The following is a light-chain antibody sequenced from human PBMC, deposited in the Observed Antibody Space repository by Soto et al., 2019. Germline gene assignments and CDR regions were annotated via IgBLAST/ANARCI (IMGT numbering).Light chain of an antibody. Sequence: DSVLTQSPCTLSLSPGPRSTLPCRASQSVSSNHLAWYQQKPGQAPRTLIYGGSSSATGIPVRFSGSGSQTDFTLTITSLEPADFAVYYCQQYSSSRTFGQGTKVDI. CDR3: QQYSSSRT. CDR1: QSVSSNH. V-gene: IGKV3-20*01. J-gene: IGKJ1*01. CDR2: GGS.